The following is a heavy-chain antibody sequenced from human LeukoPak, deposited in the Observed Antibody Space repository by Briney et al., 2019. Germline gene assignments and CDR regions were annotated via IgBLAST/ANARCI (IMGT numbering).Heavy chain of an antibody. CDR2: IIPIFGTA. J-gene: IGHJ4*02. V-gene: IGHV1-69*06. Sequence: ASVKVSCKASVGTFSRYVICWVGQAPGQGLEWMGGIIPIFGTANCAQKFQGKVTITADKSTSTAYMELSSLRAEDTAVYYCAREGSYYGSGSSPRPFDYWGQGTLVTVSS. D-gene: IGHD3-10*01. CDR3: AREGSYYGSGSSPRPFDY. CDR1: VGTFSRYV.